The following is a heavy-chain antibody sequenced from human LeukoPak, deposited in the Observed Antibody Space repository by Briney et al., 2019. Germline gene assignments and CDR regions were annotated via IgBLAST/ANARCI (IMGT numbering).Heavy chain of an antibody. CDR3: VRDNLENQWLERSY. J-gene: IGHJ4*02. CDR2: ISASETSI. D-gene: IGHD6-19*01. V-gene: IGHV3-48*03. CDR1: GFTFSLYN. Sequence: HGGSLRLSCAASGFTFSLYNMNWVRQAPGKGLEWVSQISASETSIKYADSVRGRFTISRDNVKNSVYLQMNSLRAEDTAIYYCVRDNLENQWLERSYWGQGTLVTVSS.